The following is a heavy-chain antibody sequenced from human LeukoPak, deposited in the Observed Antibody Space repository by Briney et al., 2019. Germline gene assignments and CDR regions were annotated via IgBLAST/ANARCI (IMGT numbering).Heavy chain of an antibody. CDR1: GFTFSSYA. V-gene: IGHV3-30-3*01. Sequence: PGGSLRLSCAASGFTFSSYAMHWVRQAPGKGLEWVAVISYDGSNKYYADSVKGRFTISRDNSKNTLYLQMNSLRAEDTAVYYCAKVGEAVAGFYYYYYGMDVWGQGTTVTVSS. J-gene: IGHJ6*02. CDR3: AKVGEAVAGFYYYYYGMDV. D-gene: IGHD6-19*01. CDR2: ISYDGSNK.